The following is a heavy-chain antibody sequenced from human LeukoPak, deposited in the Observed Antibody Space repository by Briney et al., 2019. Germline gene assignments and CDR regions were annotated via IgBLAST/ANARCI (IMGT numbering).Heavy chain of an antibody. CDR2: IWYDEENT. V-gene: IGHV3-33*01. CDR3: ARGSTMMTTWPEF. D-gene: IGHD3-22*01. CDR1: GFTFSSYG. J-gene: IGHJ4*02. Sequence: PGGSLRLPCATSGFTFSSYGIHWVRQAPGKGLEWVAVIWYDEENTYYGDSVKGRFTISRDNSKKTLYLQMNSLRAEDTAVYYCARGSTMMTTWPEFWGQGTLVTVSS.